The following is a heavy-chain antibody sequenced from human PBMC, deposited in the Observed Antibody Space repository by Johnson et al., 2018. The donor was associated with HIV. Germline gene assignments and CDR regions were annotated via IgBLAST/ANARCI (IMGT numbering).Heavy chain of an antibody. J-gene: IGHJ3*02. Sequence: VPLVESGGGLVQPGRSLRLSCAASGFTFDDYGMHWVRQAPGKGLEWVSGISWNSGSIGYADSVKGRFTISRDNAKNSLYLQMNSMRAEDTALYYCAKEVGGRIEVSQYAFDIWGQGTMVTVSS. D-gene: IGHD6-19*01. CDR1: GFTFDDYG. V-gene: IGHV3-9*01. CDR2: ISWNSGSI. CDR3: AKEVGGRIEVSQYAFDI.